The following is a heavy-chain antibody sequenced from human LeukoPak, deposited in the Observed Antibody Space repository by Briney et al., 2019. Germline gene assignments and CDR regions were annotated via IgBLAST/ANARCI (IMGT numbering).Heavy chain of an antibody. V-gene: IGHV1-69*13. CDR2: IIPIFGTA. CDR1: GGTFSSYA. CDR3: ARGGATVTTERDGQKGGMVGYYYYGMDV. D-gene: IGHD4-17*01. Sequence: SVKVSCKASGGTFSSYAISWVRQAPGQGLEWMGGIIPIFGTANYAQKFQGRVTITADESTSTAYMELSSLRSEDTAVYYCARGGATVTTERDGQKGGMVGYYYYGMDVWGQGTTVTVSS. J-gene: IGHJ6*02.